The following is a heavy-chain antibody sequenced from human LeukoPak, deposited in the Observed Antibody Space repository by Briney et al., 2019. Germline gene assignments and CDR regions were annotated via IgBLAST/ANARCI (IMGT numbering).Heavy chain of an antibody. CDR2: ISSSVTTM. CDR3: ARDAVITSPLGYYHYGMDV. CDR1: GFTFSNYE. J-gene: IGHJ6*02. Sequence: PGGSLRLSCAASGFTFSNYEMNWVRQAPGKGLEWVSYISSSVTTMYYADSVKGRFTISRDNAKNSLYLQMNSLRAEDTAVYYCARDAVITSPLGYYHYGMDVWGQGTTVTVSS. D-gene: IGHD3-22*01. V-gene: IGHV3-48*03.